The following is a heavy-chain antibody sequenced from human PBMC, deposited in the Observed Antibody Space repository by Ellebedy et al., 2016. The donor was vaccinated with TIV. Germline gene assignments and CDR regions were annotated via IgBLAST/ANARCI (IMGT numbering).Heavy chain of an antibody. Sequence: PGGPLRLSCAASGFIFDDYTIHWVRQAPGKGLEWVSLISWDGGTTYFAASVKGRFTISRDNSKNSLYLQMNSLRTEDTALYYCAKDMGMATINPVLDYWGQGTLVTVSS. CDR1: GFIFDDYT. D-gene: IGHD5-24*01. J-gene: IGHJ4*01. CDR3: AKDMGMATINPVLDY. V-gene: IGHV3-43*01. CDR2: ISWDGGTT.